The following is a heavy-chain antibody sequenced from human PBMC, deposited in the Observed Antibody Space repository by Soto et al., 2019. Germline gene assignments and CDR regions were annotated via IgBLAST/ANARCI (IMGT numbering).Heavy chain of an antibody. D-gene: IGHD6-13*01. CDR1: GFSLSTSGVG. V-gene: IGHV2-5*01. J-gene: IGHJ4*02. CDR2: IYWNDDK. CDR3: XHRRERIAAAGRIYFDY. Sequence: SGPTLVNPTQTLTLTCAFSGFSLSTSGVGVGWIRQPPGKALEWLALIYWNDDKRYSPSLKSRLTITKDTSKNQVVLTMTNMDPVDTATYYCXHRRERIAAAGRIYFDYWGQGTQVTVSS.